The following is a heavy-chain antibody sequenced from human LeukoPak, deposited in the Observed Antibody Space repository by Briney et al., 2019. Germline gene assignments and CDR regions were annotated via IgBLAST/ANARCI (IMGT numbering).Heavy chain of an antibody. Sequence: GESLKISCKGSGYSFTSYWIGWVRQMPGKGLEWMGIIYPGDSGTRYSPSFQGQVTISADKSISTAYLQWSSLKASDTAMYYCARPNIVATISGAFDIWGQGTMVTVSS. V-gene: IGHV5-51*01. CDR3: ARPNIVATISGAFDI. CDR2: IYPGDSGT. CDR1: GYSFTSYW. D-gene: IGHD5-12*01. J-gene: IGHJ3*02.